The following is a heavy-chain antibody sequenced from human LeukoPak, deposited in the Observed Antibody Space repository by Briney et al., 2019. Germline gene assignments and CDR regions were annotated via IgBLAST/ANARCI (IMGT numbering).Heavy chain of an antibody. CDR2: IYYSGST. V-gene: IGHV4-39*01. CDR3: ARRDIAARLNWFDP. CDR1: GGSISSSRYY. Sequence: SETLSLTCTVSGGSISSSRYYWGWIRQPPGKGLEWIGNIYYSGSTYYNPSLKSRVTISLDTSKNQFSLKLSSVTVADTAVYYCARRDIAARLNWFDPWGQGTLVTVSS. J-gene: IGHJ5*02. D-gene: IGHD6-6*01.